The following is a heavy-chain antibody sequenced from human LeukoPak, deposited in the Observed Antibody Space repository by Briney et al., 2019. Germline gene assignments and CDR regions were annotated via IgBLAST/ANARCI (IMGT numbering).Heavy chain of an antibody. Sequence: VASVRVSCKASGSSGDTFNSHGVSWVRQAPGQGLEWMGIINPSGGSTSYAQKFQGRVTMTRDTSTSTVYMELSSLRSEDTAVYYCARVGTTGFGGYDRKGPFDYWGQGTLVTVSS. J-gene: IGHJ4*02. D-gene: IGHD5-12*01. CDR3: ARVGTTGFGGYDRKGPFDY. CDR2: INPSGGST. V-gene: IGHV1-46*02. CDR1: GSSGDTFNSHG.